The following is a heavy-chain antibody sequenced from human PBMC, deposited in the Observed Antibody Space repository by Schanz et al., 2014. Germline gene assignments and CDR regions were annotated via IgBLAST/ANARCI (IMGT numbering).Heavy chain of an antibody. J-gene: IGHJ4*02. V-gene: IGHV3-33*06. CDR2: LWHDGSKK. D-gene: IGHD6-13*01. CDR1: GFTFSPYW. CDR3: AKSQGSSFDS. Sequence: VQLVESGGGLVQPGGSLRLSCGSSGFTFSPYWMHWVRQAPGKGLEWVAILWHDGSKKYYADSVKGRFTISRDNSKNTLYLQMNSLRAEDTAVYYCAKSQGSSFDSWGQGTLVTVSS.